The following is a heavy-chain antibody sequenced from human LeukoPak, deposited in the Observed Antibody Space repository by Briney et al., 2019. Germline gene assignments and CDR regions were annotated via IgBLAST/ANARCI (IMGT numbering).Heavy chain of an antibody. Sequence: GGSLRLSCATSGFTFSNYAMSWVRQAPGKGLEWFSGISGSGTYTYYADSVKGRFTISRDNSKNTLYLQMNSLRAADTAVYYCARGVIAAGGNDFDYWGQGTLVTVSS. J-gene: IGHJ4*02. CDR3: ARGVIAAGGNDFDY. CDR2: ISGSGTYT. V-gene: IGHV3-23*01. CDR1: GFTFSNYA. D-gene: IGHD6-13*01.